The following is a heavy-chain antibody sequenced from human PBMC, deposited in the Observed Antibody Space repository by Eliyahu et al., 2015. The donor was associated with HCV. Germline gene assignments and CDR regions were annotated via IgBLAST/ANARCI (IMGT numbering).Heavy chain of an antibody. V-gene: IGHV2-5*02. D-gene: IGHD6-19*01. CDR1: GFSLXTSGVG. CDR2: IYWDDDK. Sequence: QITLKESGPTLVKPTQTLTLTCTFSGFSLXTSGVGVGWIRQPPGKALEWLALIYWDDDKRYSPSLKSRLTITKDTSKNQVVLTMTNMDPVDTATYYCAHSYSIAVAGTDFDYWGQGTLVTVSS. CDR3: AHSYSIAVAGTDFDY. J-gene: IGHJ4*02.